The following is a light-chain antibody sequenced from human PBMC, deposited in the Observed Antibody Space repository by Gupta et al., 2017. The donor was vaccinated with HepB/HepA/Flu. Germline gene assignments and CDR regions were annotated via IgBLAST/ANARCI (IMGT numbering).Light chain of an antibody. J-gene: IGKJ1*01. CDR2: DAS. V-gene: IGKV3-11*01. CDR1: PSVSNY. Sequence: EMVLTHSPVTLSLSPGERATLSCRAIPSVSNYLAWYQQKPGQAPRLLIYDASNRATGIPARFSGSGSGTEFALTISSREPEDSAVYYCQQRSNCPGTFGQGTKVEIK. CDR3: QQRSNCPGT.